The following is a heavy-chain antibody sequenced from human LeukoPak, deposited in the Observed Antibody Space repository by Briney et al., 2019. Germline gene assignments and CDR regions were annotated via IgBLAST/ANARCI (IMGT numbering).Heavy chain of an antibody. CDR3: AKEKTSAYDFDY. D-gene: IGHD5-12*01. Sequence: GGSLRLSCAASGFTFSIHAMSWVRQAPGKGLEWVSTISGTGGNTHYADSVKGRFTISRDNSKNTLYLQMNSPRAEDTAVYYCAKEKTSAYDFDYWGQGTLVTVSS. CDR1: GFTFSIHA. V-gene: IGHV3-23*01. J-gene: IGHJ4*02. CDR2: ISGTGGNT.